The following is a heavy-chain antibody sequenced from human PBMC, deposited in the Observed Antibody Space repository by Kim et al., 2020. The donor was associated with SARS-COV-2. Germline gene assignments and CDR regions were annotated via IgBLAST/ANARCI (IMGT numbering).Heavy chain of an antibody. J-gene: IGHJ6*02. Sequence: GGYLRLSCAASGFTVSSNYMSWVRQAPGKGLEWDSVIYSGGSTYYADSVKGRFTISRDNSKNTLYLQMNSLRAEDTAVYYCAGSIAVAGTGGYYYHGMVVWGQGTTVTVSS. CDR1: GFTVSSNY. D-gene: IGHD6-19*01. CDR2: IYSGGST. CDR3: AGSIAVAGTGGYYYHGMVV. V-gene: IGHV3-53*01.